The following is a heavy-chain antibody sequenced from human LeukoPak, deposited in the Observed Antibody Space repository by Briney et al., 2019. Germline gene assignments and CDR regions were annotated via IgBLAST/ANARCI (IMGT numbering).Heavy chain of an antibody. CDR3: ARGSGYSYGEFDF. CDR1: AFTFSSYS. V-gene: IGHV3-21*01. J-gene: IGHJ4*02. D-gene: IGHD5-18*01. Sequence: GGSLRLSCEASAFTFSSYSMNSVRQAPGNGLEWVSSISAGSNYIYYADSVKGRSTISRDNAKNSLYLQMNSLRAEDTAVYYCARGSGYSYGEFDFWGQGTLVTVSS. CDR2: ISAGSNYI.